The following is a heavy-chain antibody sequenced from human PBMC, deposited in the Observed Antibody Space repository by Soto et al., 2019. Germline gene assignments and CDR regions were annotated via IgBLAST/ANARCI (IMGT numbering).Heavy chain of an antibody. J-gene: IGHJ6*02. CDR3: ARAGPSSIAARLGNYYYGMDV. CDR2: INPNSGGT. CDR1: GYTFTGYY. Sequence: ASVKVSCKASGYTFTGYYMHWVRQAPGQGLEWMGWINPNSGGTNYAQKFQGWVTMTRDTSISTAYMELSRLRSDDTAEYYCARAGPSSIAARLGNYYYGMDVWGQGTTVTVSS. D-gene: IGHD6-6*01. V-gene: IGHV1-2*04.